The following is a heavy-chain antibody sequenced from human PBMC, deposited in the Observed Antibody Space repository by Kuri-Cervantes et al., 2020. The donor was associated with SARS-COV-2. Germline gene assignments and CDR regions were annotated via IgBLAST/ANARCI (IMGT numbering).Heavy chain of an antibody. CDR1: GFTFSDSA. J-gene: IGHJ6*03. V-gene: IGHV3-21*01. CDR3: ARDPFRYYYYMDV. CDR2: ISSSSSYI. Sequence: GGSLRLSCAASGFTFSDSAMNWVRQAPGKGLEWVSSISSSSSYIYYADSVKGRFTISRDNAKNSLYLQMNSLRAEDTAVYYCARDPFRYYYYMDVWGKGTTVTVSS. D-gene: IGHD2/OR15-2a*01.